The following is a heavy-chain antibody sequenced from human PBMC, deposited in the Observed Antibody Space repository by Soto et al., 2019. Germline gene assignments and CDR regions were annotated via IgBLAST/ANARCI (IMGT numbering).Heavy chain of an antibody. J-gene: IGHJ6*02. Sequence: LRLSCAASRFDFTSYGMHWLRQAPGKGLEWVAVMSNDGNNQFYADSVRGRFIISRDTSKNTLFLQMTSLRPDDTAVYYCATQFHHCGGDCYRGPYFGMDVWGQGTTVTVSS. D-gene: IGHD2-21*02. V-gene: IGHV3-30*03. CDR2: MSNDGNNQ. CDR3: ATQFHHCGGDCYRGPYFGMDV. CDR1: RFDFTSYG.